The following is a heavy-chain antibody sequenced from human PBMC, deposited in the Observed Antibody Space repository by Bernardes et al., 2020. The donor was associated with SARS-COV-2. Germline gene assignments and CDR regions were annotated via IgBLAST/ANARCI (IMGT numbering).Heavy chain of an antibody. D-gene: IGHD3-22*01. V-gene: IGHV5-51*01. Sequence: GACLKISRRGSGYSLTSYWIGWVRPIPGKGLEWMGIIYPGDPDTRYNPSFEGRVTISADKSISTAYLQWSSLKASDTAMYYCARHLFPASYYYDTSGYSTGGNWFDPWGQGTLVTVSS. J-gene: IGHJ5*02. CDR1: GYSLTSYW. CDR3: ARHLFPASYYYDTSGYSTGGNWFDP. CDR2: IYPGDPDT.